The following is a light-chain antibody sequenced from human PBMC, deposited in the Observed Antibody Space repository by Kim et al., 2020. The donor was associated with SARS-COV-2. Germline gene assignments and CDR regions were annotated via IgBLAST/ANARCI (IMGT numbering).Light chain of an antibody. V-gene: IGKV3-20*01. Sequence: LSPGERATHSCRASQTVGGTYLAWYQQKPGQAPRLLIYGAFSRATGIPDRFSGSGSGTDFTLSISRLEPEDFAVYYCQQYGVSPYTLGPGTKLEI. CDR1: QTVGGTY. CDR2: GAF. J-gene: IGKJ2*01. CDR3: QQYGVSPYT.